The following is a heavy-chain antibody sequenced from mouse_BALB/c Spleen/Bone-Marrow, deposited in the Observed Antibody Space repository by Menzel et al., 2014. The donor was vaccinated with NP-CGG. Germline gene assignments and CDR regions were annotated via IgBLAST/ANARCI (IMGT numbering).Heavy chain of an antibody. V-gene: IGHV1-69*02. CDR3: ARGRTTVVSDY. J-gene: IGHJ2*02. CDR1: GYTFTNYW. D-gene: IGHD1-1*02. Sequence: QVQLKHSGAEVVKPGASVKVSCKASGYTFTNYWMQWVKQRPGQGLEWIGEIEPSDSYTNYNQDFKGKATLTVDKSSSTVYMQLSSLTSEDSAVYYCARGRTTVVSDYWGQGTSLTVSS. CDR2: IEPSDSYT.